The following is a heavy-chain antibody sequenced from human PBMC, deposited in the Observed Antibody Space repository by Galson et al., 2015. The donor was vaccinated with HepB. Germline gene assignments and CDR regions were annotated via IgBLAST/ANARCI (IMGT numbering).Heavy chain of an antibody. CDR2: ISDDGSNK. V-gene: IGHV3-30-3*01. Sequence: SLRLSCAASGFTFSSNAMHWVRQAPGKGLEWVAVISDDGSNKYYADSVKGRFTISRDNSKNTLYLQMNSLRAEDTAVYYCARGGDIVVVVASDGMDVWGQGTTVTVSS. CDR1: GFTFSSNA. J-gene: IGHJ6*02. CDR3: ARGGDIVVVVASDGMDV. D-gene: IGHD2-15*01.